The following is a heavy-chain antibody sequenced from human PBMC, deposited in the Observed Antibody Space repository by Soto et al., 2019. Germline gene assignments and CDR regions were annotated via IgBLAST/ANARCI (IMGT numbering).Heavy chain of an antibody. CDR3: ARGLSHIDY. V-gene: IGHV1-69*13. J-gene: IGHJ4*02. D-gene: IGHD3-16*02. Sequence: SVKVSCKASGGTFSRYTFTWVRQAPGQGLEWMGGIIPIFGTANYAQKFQGRVTITADESTSTAYMELSSLRSEDTAVYYCARGLSHIDYWGQGTLVTVSS. CDR1: GGTFSRYT. CDR2: IIPIFGTA.